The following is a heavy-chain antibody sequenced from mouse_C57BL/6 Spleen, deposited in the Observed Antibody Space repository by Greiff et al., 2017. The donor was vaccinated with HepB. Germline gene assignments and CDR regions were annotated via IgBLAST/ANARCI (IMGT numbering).Heavy chain of an antibody. CDR3: ARHGMITTGYYYAMDY. Sequence: VKLVESGPGLVAPSQSLSITCTVSGFSLTSYGVHWVRQPPGKGLEWLVVIWSDGSTTYNSALKSRLSISKDNSKSQVFLKMNSLQTDDTAMYYCARHGMITTGYYYAMDYWGQGTSVTVSS. V-gene: IGHV2-6-1*01. J-gene: IGHJ4*01. CDR2: IWSDGST. CDR1: GFSLTSYG. D-gene: IGHD2-4*01.